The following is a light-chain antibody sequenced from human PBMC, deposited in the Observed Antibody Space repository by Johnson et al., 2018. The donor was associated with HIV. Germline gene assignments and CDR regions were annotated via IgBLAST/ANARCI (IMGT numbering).Light chain of an antibody. CDR1: SSNIGNNY. CDR2: DNN. CDR3: GTWDSSMSAV. J-gene: IGLJ1*01. Sequence: QSMLTQPPSVSAAPGQKVTISCSGSSSNIGNNYVSWYQQIPGTAPKLLIYDNNKRPSGIPDRFSGSKSGTSATLGITGLQTGDEANYYCGTWDSSMSAVFGSGTKVTVL. V-gene: IGLV1-51*01.